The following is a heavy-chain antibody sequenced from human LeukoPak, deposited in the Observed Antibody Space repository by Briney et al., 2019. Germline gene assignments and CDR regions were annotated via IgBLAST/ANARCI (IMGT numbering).Heavy chain of an antibody. CDR3: TRAPYGDPFDY. CDR2: IRSKAYGGTT. D-gene: IGHD4-17*01. V-gene: IGHV3-49*04. CDR1: GFTFGDYA. Sequence: PGGSLRLSCTASGFTFGDYAMSWVRQAPGKGLEGVGFIRSKAYGGTTEYAASVKGRFTISRDDSKSIAYLQMNSLKTEDTAVYYCTRAPYGDPFDYWGQGTLVTVSS. J-gene: IGHJ4*02.